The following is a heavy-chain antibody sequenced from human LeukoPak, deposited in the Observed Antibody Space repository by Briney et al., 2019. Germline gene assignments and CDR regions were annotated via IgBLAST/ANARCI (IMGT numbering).Heavy chain of an antibody. V-gene: IGHV3-30*18. CDR3: AKKPEVGFWKAFDI. Sequence: GKSLRLSCAASGFTFSNYGMHWVRQAPGKGLEWVAIISYDGSNKYYADSVKGRFTISRDNSKNTLYLQMNRLRAEDTAVYYCAKKPEVGFWKAFDIWGQGTMVTVSS. J-gene: IGHJ3*02. CDR1: GFTFSNYG. CDR2: ISYDGSNK. D-gene: IGHD3-3*01.